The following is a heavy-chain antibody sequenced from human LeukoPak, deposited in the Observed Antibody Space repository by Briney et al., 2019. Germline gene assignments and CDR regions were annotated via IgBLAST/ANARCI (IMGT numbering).Heavy chain of an antibody. Sequence: ASVKVSCKASGYTFTSYGISWVRQAPGQGLEGMGWISAYNGNTNYAQKLQGRVTMTTDTSTSTAYMELRSLRSDDPAVYYCARDKPGYCSGGSCYSIPIFQHWGQGTLVTVYS. D-gene: IGHD2-15*01. J-gene: IGHJ1*01. CDR1: GYTFTSYG. V-gene: IGHV1-18*01. CDR2: ISAYNGNT. CDR3: ARDKPGYCSGGSCYSIPIFQH.